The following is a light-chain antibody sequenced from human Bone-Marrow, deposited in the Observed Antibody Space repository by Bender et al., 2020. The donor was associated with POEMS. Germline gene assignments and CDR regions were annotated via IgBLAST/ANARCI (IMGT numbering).Light chain of an antibody. J-gene: IGLJ2*01. Sequence: QSALTQPASVSGSPGQSITISCTGTSSDVGHNDFVYWYQQYPGKAPKLMIYDVNNRPSGVSNRFSGSKSGSTASLTISGLQAEDEADYYCSSYTSSAAVVFGGGTKLTVL. CDR2: DVN. V-gene: IGLV2-14*01. CDR1: SSDVGHNDF. CDR3: SSYTSSAAVV.